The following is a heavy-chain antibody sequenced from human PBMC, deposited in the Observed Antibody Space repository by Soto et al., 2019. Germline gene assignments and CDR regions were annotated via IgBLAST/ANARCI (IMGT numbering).Heavy chain of an antibody. Sequence: GGSLRLSCAVSGFNVTNTYMSWVRQAPGKGLEWVPVIYRGFSTFYADSVKGRFTVSRDDSKNTVSLQMNSLRAEDTAVYYCARDRSDSSRDDSFDIWGQGTMVAV. CDR1: GFNVTNTY. D-gene: IGHD6-6*01. V-gene: IGHV3-53*01. CDR3: ARDRSDSSRDDSFDI. J-gene: IGHJ3*02. CDR2: IYRGFST.